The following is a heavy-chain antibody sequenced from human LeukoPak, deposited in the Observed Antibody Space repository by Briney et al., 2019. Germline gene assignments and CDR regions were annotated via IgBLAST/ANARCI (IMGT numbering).Heavy chain of an antibody. CDR3: ARSGGYCSGGSCYSEYYFDY. J-gene: IGHJ4*02. V-gene: IGHV1-18*01. CDR1: GYTFTSYG. CDR2: ISAYNGNT. D-gene: IGHD2-15*01. Sequence: ASVKVSCKASGYTFTSYGISWVRQAPGQGLEWMGWISAYNGNTNYAQKLQGRVTMTTDTSTSTAYMELRSLRSDDTAVYYCARSGGYCSGGSCYSEYYFDYWGPGTLVTVSS.